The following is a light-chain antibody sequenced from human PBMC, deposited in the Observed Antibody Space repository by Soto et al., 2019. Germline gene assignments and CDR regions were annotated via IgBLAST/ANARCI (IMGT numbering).Light chain of an antibody. CDR1: QSVSNNY. CDR3: QQYGSLGT. J-gene: IGKJ1*01. CDR2: GAS. V-gene: IGKV3-20*01. Sequence: ESVFTQSPCTLSLSPGERDTLSCRASQSVSNNYLAWYQQKPGQAPRLLIYGASNRATGIPDRFSGSGSGTDFTLTISRLEPDDFAVYYCQQYGSLGTFGQGTKVDIK.